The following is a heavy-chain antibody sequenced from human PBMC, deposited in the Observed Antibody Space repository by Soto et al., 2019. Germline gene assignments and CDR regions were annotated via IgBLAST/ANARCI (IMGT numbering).Heavy chain of an antibody. V-gene: IGHV3-23*01. J-gene: IGHJ4*02. CDR3: PSEGFPSLIAMARTPYFHN. Sequence: LRLPWSASRISLSSFTMSWVRQAPGKRLEWVSAISGSGGTTYYADSGKIRVTISRDDSKTTLDLQMNSLRAEATAVCYCPSEGFPSLIAMARTPYFHNWRQETLVTISS. CDR1: RISLSSFT. CDR2: ISGSGGTT. D-gene: IGHD6-19*01.